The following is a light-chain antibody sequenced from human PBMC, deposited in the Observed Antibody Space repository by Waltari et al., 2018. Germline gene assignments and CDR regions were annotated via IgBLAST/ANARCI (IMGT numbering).Light chain of an antibody. J-gene: IGLJ2*01. V-gene: IGLV2-14*01. CDR3: SSYTSSTTGI. CDR2: DVS. Sequence: SALTQPDSVSGSPGQSITIPCTGLSRDIRAYEYVSWYQQHPGKAPKVIIYDVSNRPSGVSNRFSGSKSGSSASLTISGLQAEDEADYYCSSYTSSTTGIFGGGTKLTVL. CDR1: SRDIRAYEY.